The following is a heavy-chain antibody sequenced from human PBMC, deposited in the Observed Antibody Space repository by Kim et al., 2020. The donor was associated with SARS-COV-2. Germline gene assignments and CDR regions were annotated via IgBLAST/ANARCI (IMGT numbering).Heavy chain of an antibody. CDR3: ARRGIAVGGLDYYYYGMDV. Sequence: SETLSLTCTVSGGSISSGGYYWSWIRQHPGKGLEWIGYIYYSGSTYYNPSLKSRVTISVDTSKNQFSLKLSSVTAADTAVYYCARRGIAVGGLDYYYYGMDVWGQGTTVTVSS. V-gene: IGHV4-31*03. J-gene: IGHJ6*02. D-gene: IGHD6-19*01. CDR1: GGSISSGGYY. CDR2: IYYSGST.